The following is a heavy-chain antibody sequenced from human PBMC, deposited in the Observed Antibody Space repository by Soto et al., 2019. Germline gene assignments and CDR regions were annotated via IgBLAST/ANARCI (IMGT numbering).Heavy chain of an antibody. Sequence: EVQLVESGGGSGQPGGSLRLSCAASGFTFSSYSMNWVRQAPGKGLEWVSYISSSSSTIYYADSVKGRFTISRDNAKNSLYLQMHSLRAEDTAVYYCARDDSSGGAFDIWGQGTMVTVSS. CDR1: GFTFSSYS. D-gene: IGHD6-19*01. CDR2: ISSSSSTI. V-gene: IGHV3-48*01. J-gene: IGHJ3*02. CDR3: ARDDSSGGAFDI.